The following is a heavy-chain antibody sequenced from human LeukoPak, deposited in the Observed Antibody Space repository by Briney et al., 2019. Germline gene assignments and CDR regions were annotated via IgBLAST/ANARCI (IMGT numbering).Heavy chain of an antibody. D-gene: IGHD6-19*01. CDR1: GGTFSSYL. CDR3: ARDKSGNSGWYSYFDY. Sequence: ASVKVSCKASGGTFSSYLISWVRQAPGQGLEWMGGIIPIIGTADYIQKFQDRVTITADESTTTSYMELSRLRSDDTAVYYCARDKSGNSGWYSYFDYWGQGTLVTVSS. CDR2: IIPIIGTA. J-gene: IGHJ4*02. V-gene: IGHV1-69*13.